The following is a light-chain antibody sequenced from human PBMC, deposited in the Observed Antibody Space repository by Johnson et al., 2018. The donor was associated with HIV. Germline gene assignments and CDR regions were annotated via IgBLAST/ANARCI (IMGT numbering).Light chain of an antibody. V-gene: IGLV1-51*02. CDR3: GTWDSSLSAPYV. CDR1: SSNIGNNY. J-gene: IGLJ1*01. Sequence: QSVLTQPPSVSAAPGQKVTISCSGSSSNIGNNYVSWFQQLPGTAPKLLICENDKRPSGFPDGSSGSKSGTSANLAITGLSTGDEADYYCGTWDSSLSAPYVFGPGTKVTVL. CDR2: END.